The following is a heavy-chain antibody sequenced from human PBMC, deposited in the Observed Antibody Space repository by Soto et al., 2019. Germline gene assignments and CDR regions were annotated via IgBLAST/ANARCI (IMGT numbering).Heavy chain of an antibody. V-gene: IGHV1-46*01. CDR2: INPSGGST. J-gene: IGHJ6*02. D-gene: IGHD4-17*01. CDR1: GYTFTSYY. CDR3: AVPTTVTKFYYYYYGMDV. Sequence: ASVKVSCKASGYTFTSYYMHWVRQAPGQGLEWMGIINPSGGSTSYAQKFQGRVTMTRDTSTSTVYMELSSLRSEDTAVYYCAVPTTVTKFYYYYYGMDVWGQGTTVTVSS.